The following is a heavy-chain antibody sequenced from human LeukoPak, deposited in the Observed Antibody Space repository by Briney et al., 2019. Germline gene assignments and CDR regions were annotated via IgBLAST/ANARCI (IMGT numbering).Heavy chain of an antibody. D-gene: IGHD4-17*01. J-gene: IGHJ2*01. CDR1: GFTFSSYS. V-gene: IGHV3-53*01. CDR3: ARGGYGDR. CDR2: IYSGRST. Sequence: GGSLRLSCAASGFTFSSYSMDWVRQAPGRGLEWVSVIYSGRSTYYADSVKGRFTISRDNSKNTLYLQMNSLRAEDTAVYYCARGGYGDRRGRGTLVTVSS.